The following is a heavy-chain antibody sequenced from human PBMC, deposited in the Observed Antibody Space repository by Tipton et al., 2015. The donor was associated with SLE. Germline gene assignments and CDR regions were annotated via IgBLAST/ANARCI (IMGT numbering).Heavy chain of an antibody. D-gene: IGHD2-2*03. J-gene: IGHJ4*02. CDR2: ISAYNGNT. Sequence: QLVQSGPEVKKPGSSVKVSCKASGGTFSSYGISWVRQAPGQGLEWMGWISAYNGNTNYAQKLQGRVTMTTDTSTSTAYMELRSLRSDDTAVYYCARDLMDIVVVPAATDYFDYWGQGTLVTVSS. V-gene: IGHV1-18*01. CDR1: GGTFSSYG. CDR3: ARDLMDIVVVPAATDYFDY.